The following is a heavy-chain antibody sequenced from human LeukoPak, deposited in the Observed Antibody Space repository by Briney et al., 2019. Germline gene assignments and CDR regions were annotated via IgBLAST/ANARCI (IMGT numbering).Heavy chain of an antibody. CDR2: ISPTGSDR. V-gene: IGHV3-21*06. CDR1: GLTFSTSG. D-gene: IGHD1-14*01. CDR3: ATETNGRHYDY. J-gene: IGHJ4*02. Sequence: GGSLRLSCTASGLTFSTSGFNWVRQAPGKGLEWVASISPTGSDRYHADSIKGRFTISRDNANNFLYLQMNSLRAEDTAVYYCATETNGRHYDYWGQGTLLTVSS.